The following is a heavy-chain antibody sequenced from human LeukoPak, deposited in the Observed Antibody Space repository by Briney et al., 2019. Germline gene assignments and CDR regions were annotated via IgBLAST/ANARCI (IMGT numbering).Heavy chain of an antibody. CDR2: IYYSGST. J-gene: IGHJ5*02. CDR1: GGSISSYY. Sequence: SETLSLTCTVSGGSISSYYWSWIRQPPGKGLEWIGYIYYSGSTNYNPSLKSRVTISVDTSKNQFSLKLSSVTAADTAVYYCARGAVPAAKNGFDPWGQGTLVTVSS. D-gene: IGHD2-2*01. V-gene: IGHV4-59*01. CDR3: ARGAVPAAKNGFDP.